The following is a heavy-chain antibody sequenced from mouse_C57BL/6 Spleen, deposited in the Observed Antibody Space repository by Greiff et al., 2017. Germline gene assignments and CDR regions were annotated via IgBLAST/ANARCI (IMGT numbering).Heavy chain of an antibody. CDR3: ARWRGFDD. J-gene: IGHJ2*01. CDR1: GYTFTSYW. CDR2: IYPGSGST. Sequence: QVHVKQPGAELVKPGASVKMSCKASGYTFTSYWITWVKQRPGQGLEWIGDIYPGSGSTNYNEKFKSKATLTVDTSSSTAYMQLSSLTSEDSAVYYCARWRGFDDWGQGTTLTVSS. V-gene: IGHV1-55*01.